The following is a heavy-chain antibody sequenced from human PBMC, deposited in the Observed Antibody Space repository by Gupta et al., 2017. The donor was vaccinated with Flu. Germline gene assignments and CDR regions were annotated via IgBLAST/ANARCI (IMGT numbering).Heavy chain of an antibody. CDR1: GGSISGYY. V-gene: IGHV4-4*07. CDR2: IYSSGST. CDR3: ARDTDFDIFKWFAP. D-gene: IGHD3-9*01. Sequence: QVQLQGSGPGLVKPSETLSLTCTVSGGSISGYYWSWIRQPAGKGLEWIGHIYSSGSTKYNPSLRSRVTMSVDTSNNQFSLRLSSVTAADTAVYYCARDTDFDIFKWFAPWGQGTLVTVSS. J-gene: IGHJ5*02.